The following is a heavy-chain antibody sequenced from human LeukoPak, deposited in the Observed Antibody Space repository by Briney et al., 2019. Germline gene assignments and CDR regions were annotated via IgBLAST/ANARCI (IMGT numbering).Heavy chain of an antibody. CDR1: GFTFSSYA. CDR3: VRVRNPYYYYGMDV. CDR2: ISGSGVST. D-gene: IGHD1-14*01. Sequence: PGGSLRLSCAASGFTFSSYAMSWVRQAPGKGLEWVSVISGSGVSTHYADSVKGRFTISRDNSKNTLYLQMNSLRAEDTAVYYCVRVRNPYYYYGMDVWGQGTTVTVSS. V-gene: IGHV3-23*01. J-gene: IGHJ6*02.